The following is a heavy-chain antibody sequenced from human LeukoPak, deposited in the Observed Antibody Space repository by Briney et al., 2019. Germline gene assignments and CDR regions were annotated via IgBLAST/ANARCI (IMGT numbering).Heavy chain of an antibody. CDR2: IYYSGST. J-gene: IGHJ3*02. CDR1: GGSISSSSYH. Sequence: SEALSLTCTVSGGSISSSSYHWGWIRQPPGKGLEWIGSIYYSGSTYYNPSLKSRVTISVDTSKNQFSLKLSSVTAADTAVYYSYSFYYYDSSGYTDAFDIWGQGTMVTVSS. V-gene: IGHV4-39*01. CDR3: YSFYYYDSSGYTDAFDI. D-gene: IGHD3-22*01.